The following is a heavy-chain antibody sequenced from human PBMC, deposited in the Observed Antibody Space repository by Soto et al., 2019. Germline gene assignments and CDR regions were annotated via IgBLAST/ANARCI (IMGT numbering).Heavy chain of an antibody. CDR2: IVVGSGNT. CDR1: GFTFTSSA. Sequence: QMQLVQSGPEVKTPGTSVKVSCKASGFTFTSSAVQWVRQARGQRLEWIGWIVVGSGNTNYAQKFQERVTITRDMSTSTAYMELSSLRSEDTAVYYCAAGGPLNYDYVWGSYRLFDYWGQGTLVTVSS. CDR3: AAGGPLNYDYVWGSYRLFDY. V-gene: IGHV1-58*01. D-gene: IGHD3-16*02. J-gene: IGHJ4*02.